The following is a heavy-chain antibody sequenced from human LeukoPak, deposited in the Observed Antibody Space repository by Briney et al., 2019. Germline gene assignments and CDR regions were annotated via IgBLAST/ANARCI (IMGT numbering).Heavy chain of an antibody. D-gene: IGHD6-13*01. J-gene: IGHJ5*02. V-gene: IGHV3-30*18. CDR3: AKDLAAAGSLDP. CDR1: GFTFSSYG. Sequence: GGSLRLSCAASGFTFSSYGMHWVRQAPGKGLEWVAVISYDGSNKYYADSVKGRLTISRDNSKNTLHLQMNSLRAEDTAVYYCAKDLAAAGSLDPWGQGTLVTVSS. CDR2: ISYDGSNK.